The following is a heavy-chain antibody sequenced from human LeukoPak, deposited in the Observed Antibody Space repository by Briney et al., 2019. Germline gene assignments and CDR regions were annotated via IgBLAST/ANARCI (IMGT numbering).Heavy chain of an antibody. J-gene: IGHJ4*02. V-gene: IGHV4-61*02. CDR3: GTTEHDSGDY. D-gene: IGHD6-25*01. CDR1: GYSISSGSYY. Sequence: SETLSLSCTVSGYSISSGSYYWSWIRQPAGKGLEWIARIYTSGSTNYSPSLKSRVTISVDKSKNQFSLTLRSVTAADTAVYFCGTTEHDSGDYWGQGTLVTVSS. CDR2: IYTSGST.